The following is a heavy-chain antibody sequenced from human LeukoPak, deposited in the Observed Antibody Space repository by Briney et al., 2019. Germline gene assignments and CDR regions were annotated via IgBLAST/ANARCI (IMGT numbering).Heavy chain of an antibody. V-gene: IGHV4-34*01. D-gene: IGHD3-22*01. Sequence: PSETLSLTCAVYGGSFSGYYWSWIRQPPGKGLEWIGEINHSGSTNYNPSLKSRVTISVDTSKNQFSLKLSSVTAADTAVYYCARVRNYYDSSGGPNYFDYWGQGTLVTVSS. J-gene: IGHJ4*02. CDR2: INHSGST. CDR3: ARVRNYYDSSGGPNYFDY. CDR1: GGSFSGYY.